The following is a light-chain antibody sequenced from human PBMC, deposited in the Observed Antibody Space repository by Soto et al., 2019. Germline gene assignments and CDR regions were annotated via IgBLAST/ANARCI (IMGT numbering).Light chain of an antibody. CDR3: SSYAGSSTLV. Sequence: QSALTQPPSASGSPGQSVTISCTGTSSDIGGYNYVSWYQQHPGKAPKLMIYEVTKRPSGVPDRFSGSKSGNTASLTVSGLQAEDEADYYCSSYAGSSTLVFGGGTK. CDR1: SSDIGGYNY. J-gene: IGLJ2*01. V-gene: IGLV2-8*01. CDR2: EVT.